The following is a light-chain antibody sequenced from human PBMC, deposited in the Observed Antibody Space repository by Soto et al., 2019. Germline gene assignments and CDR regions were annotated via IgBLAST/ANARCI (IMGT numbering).Light chain of an antibody. CDR2: GAS. CDR3: QQYNNWPPWT. CDR1: QSVSSN. V-gene: IGKV3-15*01. J-gene: IGKJ1*01. Sequence: IVMTQSPATLSVYPGERATLSCRASQSVSSNLAWYQQKPGQAPRLLIYGASTRATGIPARFSGSGSGTEFTITISSLQAEDFAVYYCQQYNNWPPWTFGQGTKVEIK.